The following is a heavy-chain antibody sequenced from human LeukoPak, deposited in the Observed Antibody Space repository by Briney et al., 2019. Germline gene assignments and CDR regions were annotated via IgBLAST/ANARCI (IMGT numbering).Heavy chain of an antibody. CDR2: MNPNNGNT. Sequence: ASVKVSCKASGYTFTSYDINWVRQATGQGLEWMGWMNPNNGNTGYAQKFQGRVTITADESTSTAYMELSSLRSEDTAVYYCAIDPDYGDSHYFDYWGQGTLVTVSS. CDR3: AIDPDYGDSHYFDY. D-gene: IGHD4-17*01. J-gene: IGHJ4*02. CDR1: GYTFTSYD. V-gene: IGHV1-8*03.